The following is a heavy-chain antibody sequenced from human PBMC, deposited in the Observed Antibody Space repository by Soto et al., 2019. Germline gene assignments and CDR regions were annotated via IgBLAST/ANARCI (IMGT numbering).Heavy chain of an antibody. Sequence: QVQLVQSGAEVKKPGSSVKVSCKASGGTFSSYAISWVRQAPGQGLEWMGGIIPIFGTANYAQKFQGRVTITADESTSTAYIELSSLRSEDTSVYYCARRIHSSAGSLRAFDIWGQGTMVTVSS. CDR2: IIPIFGTA. CDR3: ARRIHSSAGSLRAFDI. V-gene: IGHV1-69*01. CDR1: GGTFSSYA. J-gene: IGHJ3*02. D-gene: IGHD6-19*01.